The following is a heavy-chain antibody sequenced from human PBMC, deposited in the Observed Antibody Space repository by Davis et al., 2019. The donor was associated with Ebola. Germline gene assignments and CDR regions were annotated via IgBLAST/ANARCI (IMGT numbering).Heavy chain of an antibody. CDR1: GGTFSSYA. V-gene: IGHV1-2*04. CDR2: INPNSGGT. CDR3: ARDQGYSYGYGYDY. Sequence: AASVKVSCKASGGTFSSYAISWVRQAPGQGLEWMGWINPNSGGTNYAQKFQGWVTMTRDTSISTAYMELSRLRSDDTAVYYCARDQGYSYGYGYDYWGQGTLVTVSS. J-gene: IGHJ4*02. D-gene: IGHD5-18*01.